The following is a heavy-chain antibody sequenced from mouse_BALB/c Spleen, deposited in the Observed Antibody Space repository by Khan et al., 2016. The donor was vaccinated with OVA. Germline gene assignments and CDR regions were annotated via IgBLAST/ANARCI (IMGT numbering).Heavy chain of an antibody. J-gene: IGHJ4*01. Sequence: QIQLVQSGPELKKPGETVRISCKASGYTFTTAGIQWVQQMPGKGLKWIGWINTHSGVPKYAEDFKGRSAFSLETSSNTAYLQITNLKTEDTATYFCARGGTAYYRNDGGGIEYWGKGTSVTVS. CDR1: GYTFTTAG. CDR3: ARGGTAYYRNDGGGIEY. V-gene: IGHV9-4*02. CDR2: INTHSGVP. D-gene: IGHD2-14*01.